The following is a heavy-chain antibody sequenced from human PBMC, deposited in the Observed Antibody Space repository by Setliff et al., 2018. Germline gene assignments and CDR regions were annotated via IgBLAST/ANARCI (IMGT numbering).Heavy chain of an antibody. V-gene: IGHV3-23*01. CDR1: RFTFSNYA. D-gene: IGHD2-15*01. CDR2: ISASGRTT. CDR3: ASRPAYWVPRAFDI. J-gene: IGHJ3*02. Sequence: PGGSLRLSCAASRFTFSNYAMSWVRQAPGKGLEWVSAISASGRTTYSADSVKGRFTISRDNAKNSLYLQMNSLRAEDTAVYYCASRPAYWVPRAFDIWGQGTMVTVS.